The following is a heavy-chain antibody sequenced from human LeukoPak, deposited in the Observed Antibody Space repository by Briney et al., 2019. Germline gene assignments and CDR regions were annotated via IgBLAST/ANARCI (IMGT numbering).Heavy chain of an antibody. Sequence: GGSLRLSCAASGFTVTTTYITWVRQAPGKGLEWVSVLHTDGRTYYADSVKGRFTISRDNSKNVLYLHMNSLIAEDTAMYYCARVRERAGSSWYNAFDIWGQGTMVTVSS. CDR1: GFTVTTTY. D-gene: IGHD6-13*01. CDR2: LHTDGRT. V-gene: IGHV3-53*01. J-gene: IGHJ3*02. CDR3: ARVRERAGSSWYNAFDI.